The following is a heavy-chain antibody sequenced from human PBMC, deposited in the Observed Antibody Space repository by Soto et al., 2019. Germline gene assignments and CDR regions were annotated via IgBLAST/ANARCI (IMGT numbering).Heavy chain of an antibody. CDR1: GDTFSTYT. D-gene: IGHD2-21*02. CDR2: INAGNGNT. J-gene: IGHJ4*02. V-gene: IGHV1-3*01. Sequence: GASVKVSCKASGDTFSTYTITWMRQAPGQRLEWMGWINAGNGNTKYSQKFQGRVTITRDTSASTAYMELSSLRSEDTAVYYCARSIVVVTALDYWGQGTLVTVSS. CDR3: ARSIVVVTALDY.